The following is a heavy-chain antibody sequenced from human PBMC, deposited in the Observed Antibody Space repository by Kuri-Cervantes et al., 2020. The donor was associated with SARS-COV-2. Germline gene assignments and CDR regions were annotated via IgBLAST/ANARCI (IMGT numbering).Heavy chain of an antibody. V-gene: IGHV4-34*01. CDR3: ASLRRYNWNYSPFDY. D-gene: IGHD1-7*01. CDR1: GGSFSGYY. Sequence: SETLSLTCAVYGGSFSGYYWSWIRQPPGKGLEWIGRIYISGSTNYNPSLKSRVTISVDTSKNRFSLKLSSVTAADTAVYYCASLRRYNWNYSPFDYWGQGTLVTVSS. CDR2: IYISGST. J-gene: IGHJ4*02.